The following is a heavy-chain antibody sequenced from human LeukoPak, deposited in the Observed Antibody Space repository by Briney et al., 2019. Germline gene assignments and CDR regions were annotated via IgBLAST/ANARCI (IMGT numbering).Heavy chain of an antibody. CDR2: ISAYNGNT. V-gene: IGHV1-18*01. CDR3: ARDGSSSGWNNPGY. D-gene: IGHD6-19*01. Sequence: ASVKVSCKASGGTFTSYGISWVRQAPGQGLEWMGWISAYNGNTNYAQKLQGRVTMTTDTSTSTAYMELRSLRSDDTAVYYCARDGSSSGWNNPGYWGQGTLVTVSS. J-gene: IGHJ4*02. CDR1: GGTFTSYG.